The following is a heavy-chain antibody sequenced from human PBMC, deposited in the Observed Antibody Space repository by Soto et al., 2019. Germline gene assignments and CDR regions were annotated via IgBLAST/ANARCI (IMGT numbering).Heavy chain of an antibody. V-gene: IGHV6-1*01. J-gene: IGHJ4*02. D-gene: IGHD4-4*01. CDR2: TYYRSKWYN. CDR1: GDSVSSNRAA. Sequence: PSQTLSLTCAISGDSVSSNRAAWNWIRQSPSRGPEWLGRTYYRSKWYNDYALSVKSRITINPDTSKNQFSLHLNSVTPEDTAVYYCARDPPDFHSAFDYWGQGTLVTVSS. CDR3: ARDPPDFHSAFDY.